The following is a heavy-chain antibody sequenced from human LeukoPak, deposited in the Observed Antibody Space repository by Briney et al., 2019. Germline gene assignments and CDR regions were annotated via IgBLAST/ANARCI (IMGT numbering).Heavy chain of an antibody. CDR2: IHTSGTM. CDR3: ARGILRDYYDSSGFYHRGGVGY. J-gene: IGHJ4*02. D-gene: IGHD3-22*01. V-gene: IGHV4-61*09. Sequence: SETLSLTCTVSGGSVSTGSYYWSWIRQPAGRGLEWIGHIHTSGTMNYNASLKSRVRISVETSKNQFFLRLSSVTAADTAMYFCARGILRDYYDSSGFYHRGGVGYWGQGTLVTVSS. CDR1: GGSVSTGSYY.